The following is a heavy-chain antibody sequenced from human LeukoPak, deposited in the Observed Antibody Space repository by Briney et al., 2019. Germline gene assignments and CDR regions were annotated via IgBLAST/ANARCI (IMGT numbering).Heavy chain of an antibody. Sequence: SETLSLTCTVSGGSINKYYWSWIRQSPGKGLEWLGYVHDSAGTIYNPSLKSRVTISVDTSKNQFSLKLSSVTAADTAVYYCARDRGSSSWYPYYYMDVWGKGTTVTVSS. V-gene: IGHV4-59*12. D-gene: IGHD6-13*01. CDR2: VHDSAGT. CDR1: GGSINKYY. J-gene: IGHJ6*03. CDR3: ARDRGSSSWYPYYYMDV.